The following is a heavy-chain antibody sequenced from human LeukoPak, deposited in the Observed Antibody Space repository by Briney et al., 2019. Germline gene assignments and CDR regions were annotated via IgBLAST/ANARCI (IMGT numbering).Heavy chain of an antibody. CDR1: GFTFSSYS. CDR3: AKDLTAVTTSGSAFDI. J-gene: IGHJ3*02. CDR2: ISSSSSYI. V-gene: IGHV3-21*01. Sequence: GGSLRLSCAASGFTFSSYSMNWVRQAPGKGLEWVSSISSSSSYIYYADSVKGRFTVSRDNSKNTLYLQMNSLRAEDTAVYYCAKDLTAVTTSGSAFDIWGQGTMVTVSS. D-gene: IGHD4-17*01.